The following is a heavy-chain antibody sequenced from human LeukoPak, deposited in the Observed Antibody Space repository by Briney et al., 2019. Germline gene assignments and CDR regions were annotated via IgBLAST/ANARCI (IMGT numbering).Heavy chain of an antibody. J-gene: IGHJ3*02. V-gene: IGHV3-23*01. D-gene: IGHD3-22*01. CDR1: GFTFSSYA. CDR2: ISGSGGST. Sequence: GGSLRLSCAASGFTFSSYAMSWVRQAPGKGLEWVSAISGSGGSTYYADSVKGRFTISRGNSKNTLYLQMNSLRAEDTAVYYCAKSHYTMIVVGDAFDIWGQGTMVTVSS. CDR3: AKSHYTMIVVGDAFDI.